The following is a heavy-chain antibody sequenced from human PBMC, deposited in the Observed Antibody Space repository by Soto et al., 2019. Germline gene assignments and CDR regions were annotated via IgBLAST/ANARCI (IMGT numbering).Heavy chain of an antibody. CDR1: GYSFTSYW. Sequence: GESLKISCKGSGYSFTSYWIGWVRQMPGKGLEWMGIIYPGDSDTRYSPSFQGQVTISADKSISTAYLQWGSLKASDTAMYYCARGPVPAANPSKDYYYYYMDVWGKGTTVTVSS. CDR2: IYPGDSDT. V-gene: IGHV5-51*01. CDR3: ARGPVPAANPSKDYYYYYMDV. D-gene: IGHD2-2*01. J-gene: IGHJ6*03.